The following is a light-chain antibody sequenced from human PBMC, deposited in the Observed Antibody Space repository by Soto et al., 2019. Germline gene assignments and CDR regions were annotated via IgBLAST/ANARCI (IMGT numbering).Light chain of an antibody. CDR3: QQYVNWPPWT. CDR2: GAS. J-gene: IGKJ1*01. Sequence: EILMTQSPGTLSVSPGERATLSCRASQSVSSNLVWYQQKPGQAPRLLIYGASSRATGIPARFSGSGSGTEFTLSISSLQSEDFAVYYCQQYVNWPPWTFGQGTKLEIK. CDR1: QSVSSN. V-gene: IGKV3-15*01.